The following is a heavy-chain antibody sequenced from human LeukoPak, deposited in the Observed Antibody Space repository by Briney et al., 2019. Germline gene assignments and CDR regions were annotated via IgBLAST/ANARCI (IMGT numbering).Heavy chain of an antibody. V-gene: IGHV3-30*18. D-gene: IGHD6-19*01. Sequence: GRSLRLSCAASGFTFSSYGMHWVRQAPGKGLEWVAVISYDGSSKYYRDSMEGRFTISRDDSKNTLYLQMNSLRAEDTAVYYCAKQRSGGSGWCMDYWGQGTLVTVSS. CDR2: ISYDGSSK. J-gene: IGHJ4*02. CDR1: GFTFSSYG. CDR3: AKQRSGGSGWCMDY.